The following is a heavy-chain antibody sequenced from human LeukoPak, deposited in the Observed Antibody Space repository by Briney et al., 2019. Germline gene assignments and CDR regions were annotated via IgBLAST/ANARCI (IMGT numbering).Heavy chain of an antibody. CDR1: GFTFGDYA. J-gene: IGHJ4*02. D-gene: IGHD3-10*01. CDR2: IRSKAYGGTT. V-gene: IGHV3-49*04. Sequence: AGGSLTLSCTASGFTFGDYAMSWVRQAPGKGLEWVGFIRSKAYGGTTEYAASVKGRFPISRNDSKSNAYLPMNSLKTEDTAVYYCTRGAGKVLLWFGELLALGDYWGQGTLVTVSS. CDR3: TRGAGKVLLWFGELLALGDY.